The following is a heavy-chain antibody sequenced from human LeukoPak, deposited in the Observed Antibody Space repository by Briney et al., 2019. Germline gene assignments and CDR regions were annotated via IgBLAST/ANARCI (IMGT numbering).Heavy chain of an antibody. CDR1: GGSISSSSYY. J-gene: IGHJ4*02. Sequence: SETLSLTCTVSGGSISSSSYYWGWIRQPPGKGLEWIGSMYYSGSTYYNPSLKSRVTISVDTSKNQFSLKLSSVTAADTAVYYCITMVRGVTYTFDYWGQGTLVTVSS. D-gene: IGHD3-10*01. V-gene: IGHV4-39*01. CDR2: MYYSGST. CDR3: ITMVRGVTYTFDY.